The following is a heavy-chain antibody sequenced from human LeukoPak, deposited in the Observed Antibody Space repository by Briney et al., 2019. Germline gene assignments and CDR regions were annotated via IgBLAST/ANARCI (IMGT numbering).Heavy chain of an antibody. V-gene: IGHV3-23*01. J-gene: IGHJ5*01. CDR2: ITSSGAAT. CDR3: AKDRPNYYHSNGHYYRRDGDS. CDR1: GFTFSIYA. Sequence: GGSMRLSCDASGFTFSIYAMSWVRQGTGKGMEWVSSITSSGAATYYADSVKGRFTISRDNSRYTLFLQMNSLTAEDTAVYYGAKDRPNYYHSNGHYYRRDGDSWGQGTLVTVSS. D-gene: IGHD3-22*01.